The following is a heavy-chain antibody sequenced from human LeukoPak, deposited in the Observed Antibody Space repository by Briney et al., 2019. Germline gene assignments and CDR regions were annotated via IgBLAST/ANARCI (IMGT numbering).Heavy chain of an antibody. D-gene: IGHD5-24*01. CDR3: ARDLSRDGCNR. V-gene: IGHV4-38-2*02. Sequence: SETLSLTCTVSGYSISSGYYWGWIRQPPGKGLEWIGSIYHSGSTYYNPSLKSRVTISLDMSKNQFSLKLSSVTAADTAMYYCARDLSRDGCNRWGQGTLVTVSS. CDR1: GYSISSGYY. CDR2: IYHSGST. J-gene: IGHJ5*02.